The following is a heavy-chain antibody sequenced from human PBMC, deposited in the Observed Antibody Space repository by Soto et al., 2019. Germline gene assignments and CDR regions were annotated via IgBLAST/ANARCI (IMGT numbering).Heavy chain of an antibody. Sequence: SETLSLTCTVSGGSISSSSYYWGWIRQPPGKGLEWIGSIYYSGSTYYNPSLRSRVTISVDTSKNQFSLKLSSVTAADTAVYYCARHIYDFWSGSNWFDPWGQGTLVTVS. J-gene: IGHJ5*02. CDR2: IYYSGST. D-gene: IGHD3-3*01. V-gene: IGHV4-39*01. CDR3: ARHIYDFWSGSNWFDP. CDR1: GGSISSSSYY.